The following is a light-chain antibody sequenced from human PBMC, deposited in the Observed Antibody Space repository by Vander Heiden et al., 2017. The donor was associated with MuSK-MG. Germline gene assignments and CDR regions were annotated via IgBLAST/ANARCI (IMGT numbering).Light chain of an antibody. CDR2: ELS. Sequence: IVMTQTPLSLSVTPGQPASISCRSSQSLRHTDGKTYLYWYLKKPGQPPQLLIYELSNRLSGVPDRCSGSGSGTECTLRSSRVEAEDVGVYYCLQSIEFLTFGGGTKVEIK. V-gene: IGKV2D-29*01. CDR1: QSLRHTDGKTY. J-gene: IGKJ4*01. CDR3: LQSIEFLT.